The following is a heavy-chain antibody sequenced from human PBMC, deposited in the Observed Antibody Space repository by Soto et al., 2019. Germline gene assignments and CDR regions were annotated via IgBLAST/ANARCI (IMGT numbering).Heavy chain of an antibody. CDR2: ISGSGGST. V-gene: IGHV3-23*01. D-gene: IGHD3-9*01. CDR3: AKLYYDILTGGTFDY. J-gene: IGHJ4*02. CDR1: GFTFSGYA. Sequence: GGSLRLSCAASGFTFSGYAMSWVRQAPGKGLEWVSAISGSGGSTYYADSVKGRFTISRDNSKNTLYLQMNSLRAEDTAVYYCAKLYYDILTGGTFDYWGQGTLVTVSS.